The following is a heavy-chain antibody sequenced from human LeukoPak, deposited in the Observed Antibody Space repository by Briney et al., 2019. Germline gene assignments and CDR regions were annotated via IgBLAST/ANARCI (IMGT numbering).Heavy chain of an antibody. V-gene: IGHV4-38-2*02. J-gene: IGHJ5*02. CDR3: ARGGYSGYEYWFDP. CDR2: VSPTGSP. CDR1: DYSISSGYY. Sequence: PSETLSLTCTVSDYSISSGYYWGWIRQPPGKGLEWIGSVSPTGSPYYNPSLKSRVSMSVHTSKNQFSLNLNSVTAADTAVYYCARGGYSGYEYWFDPWGQGTLVTVSS. D-gene: IGHD5-12*01.